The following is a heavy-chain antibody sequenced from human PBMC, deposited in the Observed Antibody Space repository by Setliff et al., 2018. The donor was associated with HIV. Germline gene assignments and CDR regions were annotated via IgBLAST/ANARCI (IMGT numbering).Heavy chain of an antibody. CDR3: VRAPPGIQLLASTNGPYYFDY. V-gene: IGHV4-39*07. CDR1: GDSISGNSYY. Sequence: SETLSLTCNVSGDSISGNSYYWGWIRQPPGKGLEWIGSFHHSGSTSYNPSLRSRITISVDTSKNQFFLNMTSVTAADTAVYYCVRAPPGIQLLASTNGPYYFDYWGHGTLVTVSS. J-gene: IGHJ4*01. CDR2: FHHSGST. D-gene: IGHD1-1*01.